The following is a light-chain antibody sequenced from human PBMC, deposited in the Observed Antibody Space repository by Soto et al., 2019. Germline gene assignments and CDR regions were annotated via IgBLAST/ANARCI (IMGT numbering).Light chain of an antibody. CDR2: KAS. Sequence: DIQMTQSPSTLSGSVGDRVTITCRASQTISSWLAWYQQKPGKAPKLLIYKASTLKSGVPSRFSGSGSGTEFTLTISSLQPDDFANYYCQHYNSYSEAFGQGTKVDIX. J-gene: IGKJ1*01. CDR1: QTISSW. CDR3: QHYNSYSEA. V-gene: IGKV1-5*03.